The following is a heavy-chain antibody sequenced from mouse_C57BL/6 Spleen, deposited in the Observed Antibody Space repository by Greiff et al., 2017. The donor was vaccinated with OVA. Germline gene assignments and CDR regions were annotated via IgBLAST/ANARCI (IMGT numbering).Heavy chain of an antibody. Sequence: DVKLVESGGGLVKPGGSLKLSCAASGFTFSSYAMSWVRRTPEKRLEWVATISDGGSYTYYPDNVKGRFTISRDNAKNNLYLQMSHLKSEDTAMYYCAREPPTVVATDYAMDYWGQGTSVTVSS. V-gene: IGHV5-4*01. D-gene: IGHD1-1*01. J-gene: IGHJ4*01. CDR3: AREPPTVVATDYAMDY. CDR1: GFTFSSYA. CDR2: ISDGGSYT.